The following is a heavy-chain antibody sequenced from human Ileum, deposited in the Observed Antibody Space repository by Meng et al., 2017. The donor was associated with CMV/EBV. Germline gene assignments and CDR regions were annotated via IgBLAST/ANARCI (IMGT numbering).Heavy chain of an antibody. D-gene: IGHD4-11*01. CDR2: TYYMSKWNN. CDR1: GDSVFNKNVA. V-gene: IGHV6-1*01. J-gene: IGHJ4*02. Sequence: QVQVQPSGPRLVRPSQTPSLTCAISGDSVFNKNVAWNWIRQSPSRGLEWLGRTYYMSKWNNDYAASVESRIIVNLDTFTNQLSLQLNSVTPDDTAVYYCARGQFSALDFWGQGTLVTVSS. CDR3: ARGQFSALDF.